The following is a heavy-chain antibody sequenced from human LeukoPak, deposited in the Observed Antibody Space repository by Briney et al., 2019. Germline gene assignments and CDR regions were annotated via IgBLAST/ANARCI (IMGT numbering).Heavy chain of an antibody. V-gene: IGHV4-34*01. D-gene: IGHD3-10*01. CDR3: AREDYYGSGSNGGDY. CDR2: INHSGST. Sequence: SETLSLTCAVYGGSFSGYYWSWIRQPPGKGPEWIGEINHSGSTNYNPSLKSRVTISVDTSKNQFSLKLSSVTAADTAVYYCAREDYYGSGSNGGDYWGQGTLVTVSS. J-gene: IGHJ4*02. CDR1: GGSFSGYY.